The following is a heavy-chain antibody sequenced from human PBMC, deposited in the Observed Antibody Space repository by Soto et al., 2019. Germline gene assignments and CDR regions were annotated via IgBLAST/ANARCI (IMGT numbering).Heavy chain of an antibody. Sequence: SVKVSCKASGFTFTSSAVQWVRQARGQRLEWIGWIVVGSGNTNYAQKFQERVTITRDMSTSTAYMELSSLRSEDTAVYYCARDSVWGYGMDVWGQGTTVTVSS. J-gene: IGHJ6*02. V-gene: IGHV1-58*01. D-gene: IGHD7-27*01. CDR1: GFTFTSSA. CDR2: IVVGSGNT. CDR3: ARDSVWGYGMDV.